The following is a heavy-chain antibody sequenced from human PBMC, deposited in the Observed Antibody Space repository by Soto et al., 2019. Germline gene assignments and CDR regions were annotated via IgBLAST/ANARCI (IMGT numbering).Heavy chain of an antibody. CDR3: TRAILDILYGMDV. J-gene: IGHJ6*02. CDR2: IRSKAYGGTT. V-gene: IGHV3-49*03. CDR1: GFTFGDYA. Sequence: GGSLRLSCTASGFTFGDYAMSWFRQAPGKGLEWVGFIRSKAYGGTTEYAASVKGRFTISRDDSKSIAYLQMNSLKTEDTAVYYCTRAILDILYGMDVWGQGTTVTVSS. D-gene: IGHD2-2*03.